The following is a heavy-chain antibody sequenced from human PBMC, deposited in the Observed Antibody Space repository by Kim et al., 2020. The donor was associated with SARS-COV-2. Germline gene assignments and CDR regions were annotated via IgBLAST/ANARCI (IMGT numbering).Heavy chain of an antibody. J-gene: IGHJ4*02. CDR3: ARVEDTYFDY. Sequence: STYYDPTIKSRVTIAVDTSKNQFSLKLSSVTAADTAVYYCARVEDTYFDYWGQGTLVTVSS. V-gene: IGHV4-39*07. CDR2: ST.